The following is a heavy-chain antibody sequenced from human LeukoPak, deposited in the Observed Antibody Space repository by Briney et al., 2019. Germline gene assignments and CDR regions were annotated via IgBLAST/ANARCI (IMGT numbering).Heavy chain of an antibody. D-gene: IGHD6-13*01. CDR2: IYYSGST. CDR1: GGSISSSSYY. J-gene: IGHJ4*02. Sequence: PSETLSLTCTVSGGSISSSSYYWGWIRQPPGKGLEWIGSIYYSGSTYYNPSLKSRVTISVDTSKNQFSLKLSSVTAADTAVYYCARPATGSSHFDYWGQGTLVTVSS. V-gene: IGHV4-39*01. CDR3: ARPATGSSHFDY.